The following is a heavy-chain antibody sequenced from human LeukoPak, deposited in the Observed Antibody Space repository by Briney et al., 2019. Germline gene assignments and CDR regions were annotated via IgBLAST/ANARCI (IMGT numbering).Heavy chain of an antibody. CDR1: GGTISNYV. CDR2: IIPIFTTA. V-gene: IGHV1-69*13. D-gene: IGHD3-22*01. J-gene: IGHJ5*02. Sequence: SVKVSCKAAGGTISNYVISWVRQAPGQGLEWMGGIIPIFTTANYAQKFQGRVTITADESASTAYMELSSLRSEDTAVYYCARAHPYYYDSSGSNWFDPWGQGTLVTVSS. CDR3: ARAHPYYYDSSGSNWFDP.